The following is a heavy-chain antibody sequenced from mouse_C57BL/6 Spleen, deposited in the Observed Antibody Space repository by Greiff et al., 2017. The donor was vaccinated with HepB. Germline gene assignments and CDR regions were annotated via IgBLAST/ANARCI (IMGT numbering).Heavy chain of an antibody. V-gene: IGHV1-59*01. CDR3: ARAAVVATVDY. CDR1: GYTFTSYW. J-gene: IGHJ2*01. Sequence: QVQLQQPGAELVRPGTSVKLSCKASGYTFTSYWLHWVKQRPGQGLEWIGVIDPSDSYTNYNQKFKGKATLTVDTSSSTAYMQLSSLTSEDSAVYYCARAAVVATVDYWGQGTTLTVSS. CDR2: IDPSDSYT. D-gene: IGHD1-1*01.